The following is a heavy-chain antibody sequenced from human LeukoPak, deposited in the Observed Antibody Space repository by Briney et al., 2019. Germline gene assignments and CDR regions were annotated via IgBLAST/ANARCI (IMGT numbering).Heavy chain of an antibody. CDR3: ASERITIFGVANPLDY. CDR1: GFTFGSYW. D-gene: IGHD3-3*01. Sequence: GGSLRLSCAASGFTFGSYWMHWVRQAPGKGLVWVSRINSDGSSTSYADSVKGRFTISRDNAKNTLYLQMNSLRAEDTAVYYCASERITIFGVANPLDYWGQGTLVTVSS. CDR2: INSDGSST. V-gene: IGHV3-74*01. J-gene: IGHJ4*02.